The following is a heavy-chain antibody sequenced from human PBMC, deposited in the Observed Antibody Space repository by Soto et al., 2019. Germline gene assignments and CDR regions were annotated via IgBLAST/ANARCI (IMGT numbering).Heavy chain of an antibody. CDR2: IYHTGST. V-gene: IGHV4-30-4*01. CDR3: ARDRTTENWFDP. CDR1: GVSISSDDFY. J-gene: IGHJ5*02. Sequence: QVQLQESGPGLVKPSQTLSLTCTVSGVSISSDDFYWSWIRQPPGKGLEWIGYIYHTGSTYYNPTLKSRVTMSVYTSKNQFSMKLSAVTAADTAVYFCARDRTTENWFDPWGQGTLVTVSS. D-gene: IGHD4-4*01.